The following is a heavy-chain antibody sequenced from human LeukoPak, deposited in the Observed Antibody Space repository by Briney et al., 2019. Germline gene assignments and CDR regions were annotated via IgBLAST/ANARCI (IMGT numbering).Heavy chain of an antibody. V-gene: IGHV3-53*04. CDR2: LYSGGST. CDR3: ARGGPLQH. J-gene: IGHJ1*01. Sequence: SGGSLRLSCAASGFTVSSNYTNWVRQAPGKGLDWVSVLYSGGSTYYADSVKGRFTISRHNSKNTLYLQMNSLRTEDTAVYYCARGGPLQHWGQGTLVTVSS. CDR1: GFTVSSNY.